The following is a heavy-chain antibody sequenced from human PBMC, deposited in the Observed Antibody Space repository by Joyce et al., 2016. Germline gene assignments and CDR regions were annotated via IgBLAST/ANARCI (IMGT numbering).Heavy chain of an antibody. J-gene: IGHJ4*02. CDR3: TRHLLDYFDTSAYFENFDY. D-gene: IGHD3-9*01. Sequence: QLVESGGGLVQPGGSLKLSCAGSGFIFSGSAIHWVRQTSGKGLEWVGRIRSQTNTDATAYAASVRGRFTISRDDSKNTAYLQMNSLKTEDTAVYYCTRHLLDYFDTSAYFENFDYWGQGTLVTVSS. CDR1: GFIFSGSA. V-gene: IGHV3-73*02. CDR2: IRSQTNTDAT.